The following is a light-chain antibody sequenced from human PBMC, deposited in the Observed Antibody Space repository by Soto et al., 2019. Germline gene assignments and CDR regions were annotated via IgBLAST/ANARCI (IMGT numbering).Light chain of an antibody. CDR1: QSVSID. V-gene: IGKV3-15*01. Sequence: EIVMTQSPATLSVSPGERATLSCRASQSVSIDLAWYQQTPGQAPRLLIYGASTRATGIPVRFSGSASGTEFTLTISRLEPEDFAVYYCQQYGSSGTFGQGTKVDIK. J-gene: IGKJ1*01. CDR2: GAS. CDR3: QQYGSSGT.